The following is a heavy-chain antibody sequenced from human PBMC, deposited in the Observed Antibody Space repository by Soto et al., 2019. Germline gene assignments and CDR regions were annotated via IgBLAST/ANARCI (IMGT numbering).Heavy chain of an antibody. CDR3: AREDSGYDSVDY. CDR2: IYYSGST. J-gene: IGHJ4*02. V-gene: IGHV4-61*01. Sequence: PSETLSLTCTVSGGSVSSGSYYWSWIRQPPGKGLEWIGYIYYSGSTNYNPSLKSRVTISVDTSKNQFSLKLSSVTAADTAVYYCAREDSGYDSVDYWGQGTLVTVSS. CDR1: GGSVSSGSYY. D-gene: IGHD5-12*01.